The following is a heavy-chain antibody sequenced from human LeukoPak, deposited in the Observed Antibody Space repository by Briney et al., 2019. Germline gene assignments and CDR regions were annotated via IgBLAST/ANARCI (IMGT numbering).Heavy chain of an antibody. D-gene: IGHD3-22*01. CDR1: GFTFSNSG. J-gene: IGHJ4*02. V-gene: IGHV3-33*01. CDR3: AREGPTYYYDSSGYWDY. Sequence: GGSLRLSCAASGFTFSNSGMHWVRQAPGKGLEWVAVIWSDGATTYYADSVKGRFTISRDNSKNTLYLQMNSLRAEDTAVYYCAREGPTYYYDSSGYWDYWGQGTLVTVSS. CDR2: IWSDGATT.